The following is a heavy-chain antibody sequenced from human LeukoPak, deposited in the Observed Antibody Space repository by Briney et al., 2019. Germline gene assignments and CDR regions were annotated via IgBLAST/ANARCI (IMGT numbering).Heavy chain of an antibody. V-gene: IGHV4-39*07. CDR2: VYDSGST. CDR3: AKTGSTIAARPPDY. D-gene: IGHD6-6*01. J-gene: IGHJ4*02. CDR1: GASFSSSRYY. Sequence: PSETLSLTCTVSGASFSSSRYYWGWIRQPPGKGLEWIGSVYDSGSTYYNPSLKSRVTISLDTSKNQFSLKLTSVTAADTAVDYCAKTGSTIAARPPDYWGQGTLVTVSS.